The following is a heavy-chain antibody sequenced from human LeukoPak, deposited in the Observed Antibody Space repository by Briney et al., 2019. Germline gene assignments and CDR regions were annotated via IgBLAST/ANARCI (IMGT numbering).Heavy chain of an antibody. V-gene: IGHV4-59*12. CDR1: GGSISSYY. J-gene: IGHJ4*02. Sequence: PSETLSLTCTVSGGSISSYYWSWIRQPPGKGLEYIGYIYYSGYTNYNPSLKSRVTISVDTSKNQFSLKLSSVTAADTAVYYCARESDGYYWGQGTLVTVSS. CDR3: ARESDGYY. CDR2: IYYSGYT.